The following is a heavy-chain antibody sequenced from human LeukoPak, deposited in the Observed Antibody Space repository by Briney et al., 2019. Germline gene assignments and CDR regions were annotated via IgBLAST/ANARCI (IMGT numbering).Heavy chain of an antibody. V-gene: IGHV4-34*01. Sequence: SETLSLTCAVYGGSFSGYYWSWIRQPPGKGLEWIGEINHGGSTNYNPSLKSRVTVSVDTSKNQFSLKLSSVTAADTAVYYCARAAIRRTARYCSSTSCSQLYYFDYWGQGTLVTVSS. D-gene: IGHD2-2*01. CDR2: INHGGST. J-gene: IGHJ4*02. CDR1: GGSFSGYY. CDR3: ARAAIRRTARYCSSTSCSQLYYFDY.